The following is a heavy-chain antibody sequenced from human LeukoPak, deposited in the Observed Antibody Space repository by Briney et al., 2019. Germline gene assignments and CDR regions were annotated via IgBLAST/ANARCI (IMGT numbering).Heavy chain of an antibody. V-gene: IGHV4-61*02. Sequence: SETLSLTCTVSGGSISSGSHYWNWIRQPAGKGLEWIGRIYTSGSTNYNPSLESRVTMSVDTSKNQFSLKLSSVTAADTAVYYCARAVFGYYMDVWGKGTTVTVSS. D-gene: IGHD1-14*01. J-gene: IGHJ6*03. CDR2: IYTSGST. CDR1: GGSISSGSHY. CDR3: ARAVFGYYMDV.